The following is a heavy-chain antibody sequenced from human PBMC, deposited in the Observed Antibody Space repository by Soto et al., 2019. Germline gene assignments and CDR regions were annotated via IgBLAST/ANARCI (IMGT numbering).Heavy chain of an antibody. J-gene: IGHJ2*01. CDR2: INAGNGNT. D-gene: IGHD2-21*01. CDR1: GYTFTSYA. CDR3: ARVPGYSIGDL. Sequence: QVQLVQSGAEVKKPGASVKVPCKASGYTFTSYAMHWVRQAPGQRLEWMGWINAGNGNTKYSQKFQGRVTITRDTSPSTAYMELSSLRSEDTAVYYCARVPGYSIGDLWGRGTLVTVSS. V-gene: IGHV1-3*01.